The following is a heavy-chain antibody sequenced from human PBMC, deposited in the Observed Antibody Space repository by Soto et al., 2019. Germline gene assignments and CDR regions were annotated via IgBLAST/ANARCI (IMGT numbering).Heavy chain of an antibody. CDR3: ASRGTTTDCSGGSCYARGFDY. D-gene: IGHD2-15*01. J-gene: IGHJ4*02. Sequence: PSETLSLTCTVSGGSISSYYWSWIRQPPGKGLEWIGYIYYSGSTNSNPSLKSRVTISVDTSKNQFSLKLSSVTAADTAVYYCASRGTTTDCSGGSCYARGFDYWGQGTLVTVSS. V-gene: IGHV4-59*08. CDR2: IYYSGST. CDR1: GGSISSYY.